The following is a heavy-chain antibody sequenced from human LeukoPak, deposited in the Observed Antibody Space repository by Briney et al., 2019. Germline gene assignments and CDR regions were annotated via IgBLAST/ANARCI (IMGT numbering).Heavy chain of an antibody. J-gene: IGHJ1*01. CDR3: VRSGLSNRPEYFQH. CDR1: GYIFTTYW. D-gene: IGHD5-12*01. V-gene: IGHV5-51*01. CDR2: IYPGDSDT. Sequence: GESLKISCKGSGYIFTTYWIGWVRRMPGKALEWMGIIYPGDSDTRYSPSFQGQVTISADKSISTAYLRWNSLEASDTAMYYCVRSGLSNRPEYFQHWGQGTLVSVSS.